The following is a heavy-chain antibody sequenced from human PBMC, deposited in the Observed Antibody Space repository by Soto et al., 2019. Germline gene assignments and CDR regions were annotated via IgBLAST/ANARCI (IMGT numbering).Heavy chain of an antibody. CDR3: AKGVGSSKHRGAFDT. CDR1: GFTFSTSA. V-gene: IGHV3-23*01. J-gene: IGHJ3*02. CDR2: ISGSGGST. D-gene: IGHD3-10*01. Sequence: GGSLRLSCAASGFTFSTSAMAWVRQAPGKGLEWVSTISGSGGSTYYADSVKGRFTISRDNSKNTLYLQMNSLRAEDTAVYYCAKGVGSSKHRGAFDTWGQGTMVTVSS.